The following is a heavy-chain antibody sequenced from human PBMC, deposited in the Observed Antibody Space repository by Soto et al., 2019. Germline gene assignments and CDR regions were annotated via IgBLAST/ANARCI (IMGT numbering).Heavy chain of an antibody. Sequence: GSGPTLVNPTQTLTLTCTFSGFSLSTSGVGVGWIRQPPGKALEWLALIYWNDDKRYSPSLKSRLTITKDTSKNQVVLTMTNMDPVDTATYYCAHAPLEVFGGVIVNWFDPWGQGTLVTVSS. CDR3: AHAPLEVFGGVIVNWFDP. J-gene: IGHJ5*02. D-gene: IGHD3-16*02. CDR2: IYWNDDK. V-gene: IGHV2-5*01. CDR1: GFSLSTSGVG.